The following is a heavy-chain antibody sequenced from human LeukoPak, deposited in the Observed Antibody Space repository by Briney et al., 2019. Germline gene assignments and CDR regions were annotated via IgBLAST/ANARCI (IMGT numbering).Heavy chain of an antibody. CDR2: INPKNGDI. V-gene: IGHV1-2*02. Sequence: GASVKVSCKASGYTFTSHFMHWVRQAPGQGLEWMGWINPKNGDIDYAQKFQGRVTMTRDTSITTAYMELSRLRSDDTAVYYCARKSSNSGTYSYWGQGTLVTVSS. CDR1: GYTFTSHF. CDR3: ARKSSNSGTYSY. D-gene: IGHD3-10*01. J-gene: IGHJ4*02.